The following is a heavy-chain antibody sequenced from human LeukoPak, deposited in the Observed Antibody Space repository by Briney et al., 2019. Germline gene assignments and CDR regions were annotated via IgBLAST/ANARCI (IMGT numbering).Heavy chain of an antibody. J-gene: IGHJ6*03. V-gene: IGHV3-48*03. Sequence: GGSLRLSCAASGFTFSSYEMNWVRQAPGKGLEWVSYISSSGSTIYYADCVKGRFTTSRDNAKNSLYLQMNSLRAEDTAVYYCARDRTAVAIEYYYYMDVWGKGTTVTVSS. CDR1: GFTFSSYE. CDR2: ISSSGSTI. D-gene: IGHD6-19*01. CDR3: ARDRTAVAIEYYYYMDV.